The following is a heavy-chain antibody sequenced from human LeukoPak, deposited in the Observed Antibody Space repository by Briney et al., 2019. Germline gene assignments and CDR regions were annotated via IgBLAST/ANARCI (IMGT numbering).Heavy chain of an antibody. V-gene: IGHV4-4*09. Sequence: PSETLSLTCTVSGGSLGSYYWTWIRQPPGKGLEWVGYIYMRGNTSYNPSLEGRVTMSVDTSKNHFSLRLSSVTAADTAVYYCARCQWGYDDDYYYFMDVWGKGTTVTVSS. CDR2: IYMRGNT. J-gene: IGHJ6*03. CDR3: ARCQWGYDDDYYYFMDV. CDR1: GGSLGSYY. D-gene: IGHD3-3*01.